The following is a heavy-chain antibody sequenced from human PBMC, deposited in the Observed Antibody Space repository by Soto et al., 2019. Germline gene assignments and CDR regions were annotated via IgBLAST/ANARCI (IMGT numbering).Heavy chain of an antibody. D-gene: IGHD2-15*01. V-gene: IGHV1-3*01. Sequence: ASVKVSCKASGYTFTSYAMHWVRQAPGQRLEWMGWINADNGNTKYSQKLQGRVTLTTDTSTSTAYMELRSLRSDDAAVYYCARAWYCSGGTCYSDSWGQGTLVTVSS. J-gene: IGHJ4*02. CDR3: ARAWYCSGGTCYSDS. CDR1: GYTFTSYA. CDR2: INADNGNT.